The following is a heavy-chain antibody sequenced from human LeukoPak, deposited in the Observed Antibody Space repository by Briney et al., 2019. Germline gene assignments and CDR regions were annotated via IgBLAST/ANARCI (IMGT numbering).Heavy chain of an antibody. V-gene: IGHV1-2*02. CDR3: ARAHPGVLREGYNWFDP. Sequence: ASVKVSCKASGYTFTGYYMHWVRQAPGQGLEWMGWINPNSGGTNYAQKFQGRVTMTRDTPISTAYMELSRLRSDDTAVYYCARAHPGVLREGYNWFDPWGQGTLVTVSS. D-gene: IGHD1-26*01. J-gene: IGHJ5*02. CDR2: INPNSGGT. CDR1: GYTFTGYY.